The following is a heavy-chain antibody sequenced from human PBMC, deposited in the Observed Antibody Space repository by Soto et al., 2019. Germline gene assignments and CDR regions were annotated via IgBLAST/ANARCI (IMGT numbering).Heavy chain of an antibody. CDR1: GFTFSSYG. D-gene: IGHD6-19*01. Sequence: GGSLRLSCAASGFTFSSYGMHWVRQAPGEGQGLRRGRSEEGRVGNEGRSRWSRYTYNKDNYKNTLYLQMNSLRAEDTAVYYCAKVLPTYSSGWHSDDAFDIWRPVTVFPVSS. CDR2: RSEEGRVG. V-gene: IGHV3-30*18. CDR3: AKVLPTYSSGWHSDDAFDI. J-gene: IGHJ3*02.